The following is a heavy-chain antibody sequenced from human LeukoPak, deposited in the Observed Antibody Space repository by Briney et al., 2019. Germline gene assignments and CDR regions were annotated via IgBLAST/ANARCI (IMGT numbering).Heavy chain of an antibody. CDR3: ARGGSGGSCYNY. V-gene: IGHV4-34*01. Sequence: SETLSLTCAVYGGSFSGYYWSWIRQPPGKGLEWIGEINHSGSTNYNPSLKSRVTISVDTSKNQFSLKLSSVTAADTGVYYCARGGSGGSCYNYWGQGTLVTVSS. CDR2: INHSGST. CDR1: GGSFSGYY. J-gene: IGHJ4*02. D-gene: IGHD2-15*01.